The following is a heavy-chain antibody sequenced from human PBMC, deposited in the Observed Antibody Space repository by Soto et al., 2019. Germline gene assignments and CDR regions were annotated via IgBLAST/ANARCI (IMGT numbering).Heavy chain of an antibody. V-gene: IGHV1-18*01. CDR1: GYTFTSYG. CDR2: ISAYNGNI. J-gene: IGHJ4*02. CDR3: ARVLAVVLVDY. D-gene: IGHD2-15*01. Sequence: QVQLVQSGAEVKKPGASVKVSCKASGYTFTSYGISWVRQAPGQGLEWMGWISAYNGNIKKAQKLQGRVNMTTDTSASTAYMELRSLRSDDTAVYYCARVLAVVLVDYWGQGTLDTVSS.